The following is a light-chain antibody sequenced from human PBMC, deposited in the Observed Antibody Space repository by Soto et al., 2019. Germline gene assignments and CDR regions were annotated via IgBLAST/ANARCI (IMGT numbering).Light chain of an antibody. V-gene: IGKV3-20*01. Sequence: EIVLTQSPATLSLSPGERATLSCRASRSFASSYLAWYQHKPGQAPRLLIYAASSRATGIPDRFIGSGSATYFTLTISRLEPDDSAVYYCHHYDSSPPYTFGQGTKLEIK. CDR3: HHYDSSPPYT. J-gene: IGKJ2*01. CDR1: RSFASSY. CDR2: AAS.